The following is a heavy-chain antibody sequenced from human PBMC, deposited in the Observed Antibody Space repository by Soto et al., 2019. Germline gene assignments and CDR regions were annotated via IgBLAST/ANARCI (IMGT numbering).Heavy chain of an antibody. V-gene: IGHV3-7*01. Sequence: GGSLRLSCAASGFTFSSYWMSWVRQAPGKGLEWAANIKQDGSNKYYADSVKGRFTISRDNSKNTLYLQMNSLRAEDTAVYYCAKGGYSGYDSHFDYWGQGTLVTVSS. D-gene: IGHD5-12*01. CDR1: GFTFSSYW. CDR3: AKGGYSGYDSHFDY. CDR2: IKQDGSNK. J-gene: IGHJ4*02.